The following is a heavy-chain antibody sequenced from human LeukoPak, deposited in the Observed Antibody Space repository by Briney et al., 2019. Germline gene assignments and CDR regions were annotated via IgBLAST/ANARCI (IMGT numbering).Heavy chain of an antibody. V-gene: IGHV4-31*03. CDR1: GGSISSGGYY. J-gene: IGHJ4*02. CDR3: ARVHYGDKHFDY. D-gene: IGHD4-17*01. CDR2: IYYSGST. Sequence: PSQTLSLTCTVSGGSISSGGYYWSWIRQHPGKGLEWIGYIYYSGSTYYNPSLKSRVTISVDTSKNQFSLKLSSVTAADTAVYYCARVHYGDKHFDYWGQGTLVTVSS.